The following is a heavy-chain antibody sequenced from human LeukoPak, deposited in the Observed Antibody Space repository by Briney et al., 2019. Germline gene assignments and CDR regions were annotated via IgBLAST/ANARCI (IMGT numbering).Heavy chain of an antibody. J-gene: IGHJ4*02. D-gene: IGHD3-10*01. V-gene: IGHV3-7*03. CDR3: AKFSWRYYYGSGRNKSPLDY. Sequence: GGSLRLSCAASGFSFNSYWMSWVRQAPGKGLEWVAYINQGGSEKYYVDSVRGRFTISRDDAKNSLYLQMNSLRAEDTAVYYCAKFSWRYYYGSGRNKSPLDYWGQGTLVTVSS. CDR2: INQGGSEK. CDR1: GFSFNSYW.